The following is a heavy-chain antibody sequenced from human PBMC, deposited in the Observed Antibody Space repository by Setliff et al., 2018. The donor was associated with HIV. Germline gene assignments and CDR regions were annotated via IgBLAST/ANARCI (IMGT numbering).Heavy chain of an antibody. J-gene: IGHJ5*02. CDR1: GDSVRSQTYT. CDR2: IFYTGST. Sequence: PSETLSLTCTVSGDSVRSQTYTWSWIRQPPGKGLEWIAYIFYTGSTNYNPSLKSRVTISVDTSKNQFSLKLSSVTAADTAVYYCARRSDWYDDWGQGTLVTVSS. CDR3: ARRSDWYDD. V-gene: IGHV4-61*01.